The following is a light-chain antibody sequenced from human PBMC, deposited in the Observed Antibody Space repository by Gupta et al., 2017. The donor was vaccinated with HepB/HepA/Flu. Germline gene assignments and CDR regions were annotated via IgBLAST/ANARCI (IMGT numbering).Light chain of an antibody. Sequence: SYVLTQPPSVSVAPGKTARITWGGNNIGSKSVHWYQQKPGQAPVLVIYYDSDRPSGIPERFSGSNSGNTATLTISRVEAGDEADEYCQVWDSSSDHVVFGGGTKLTVL. CDR1: NIGSKS. J-gene: IGLJ2*01. V-gene: IGLV3-21*04. CDR3: QVWDSSSDHVV. CDR2: YDS.